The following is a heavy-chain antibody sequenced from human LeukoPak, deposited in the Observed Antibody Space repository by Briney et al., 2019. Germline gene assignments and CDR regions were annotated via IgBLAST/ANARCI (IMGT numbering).Heavy chain of an antibody. CDR3: ARGRYYYDSGGYWYFDY. J-gene: IGHJ4*02. CDR1: GFTFSSYA. V-gene: IGHV3-23*01. D-gene: IGHD3-22*01. Sequence: GGSLRLSCAASGFTFSSYAMSWVRQAPGKGLEWVSAISGSGGSTYYADSVKGRFTISRENAKNSLYLQMNSLRAGDTAVYYCARGRYYYDSGGYWYFDYWGQGTLVTVSS. CDR2: ISGSGGST.